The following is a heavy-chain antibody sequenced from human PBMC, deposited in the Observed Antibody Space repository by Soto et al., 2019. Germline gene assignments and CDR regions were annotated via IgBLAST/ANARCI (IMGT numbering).Heavy chain of an antibody. CDR3: ARGYYYGSGSYGR. V-gene: IGHV1-69*02. CDR2: IIPILGIA. J-gene: IGHJ4*02. CDR1: GGTFSSYT. D-gene: IGHD3-10*01. Sequence: QVQLVHSGAEVKKPGSSVKVSCKASGGTFSSYTISWVRQAPGQGLEWMGRIIPILGIANYAQKFQGRVTITADKSTSTAYMELSSLRSEDTAVYYCARGYYYGSGSYGRWGQGTLVTVSS.